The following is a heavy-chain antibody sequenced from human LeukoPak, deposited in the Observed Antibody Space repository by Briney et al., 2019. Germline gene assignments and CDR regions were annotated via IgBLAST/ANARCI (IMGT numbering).Heavy chain of an antibody. D-gene: IGHD3-3*01. V-gene: IGHV4-4*07. J-gene: IGHJ3*02. CDR1: GGSISSYY. Sequence: SSETLSLTCTVSGGSISSYYWSWIRQPPGKGLEWIGRIYTSGSTNYNPSLKSRVTMSVDTSKNQFSLKLSSVTAADTAVYYCARDQRPYYDFWSGLNAFDIWGQGTMVTVSS. CDR3: ARDQRPYYDFWSGLNAFDI. CDR2: IYTSGST.